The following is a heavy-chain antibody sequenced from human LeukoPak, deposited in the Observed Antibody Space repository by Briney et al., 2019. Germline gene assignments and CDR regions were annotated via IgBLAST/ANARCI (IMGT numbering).Heavy chain of an antibody. D-gene: IGHD3-22*01. CDR2: INHSGST. J-gene: IGHJ5*02. V-gene: IGHV4-34*01. CDR3: ARDVSGYGGNWFDP. Sequence: SETLSLTCAVYGGSFSGYYWNWIRQPPGKGLEWIGEINHSGSTYYNPSLKSRVTISVDTSKNQFSLKLSSVTAADTAVYYCARDVSGYGGNWFDPWGQGTLVTVSS. CDR1: GGSFSGYY.